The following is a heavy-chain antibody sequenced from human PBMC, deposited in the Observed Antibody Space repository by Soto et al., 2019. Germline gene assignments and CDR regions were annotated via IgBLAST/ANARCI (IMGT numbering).Heavy chain of an antibody. Sequence: GGSLRLSCAASGFTFSDYYMNWIRQAPGKGLEWVSYISGSGTTIYYADSVKGRFTISRDNAKNSLFLQMNSLRAEDTALYYCARGHSIFYGMDVWGQGTTVTVSS. J-gene: IGHJ6*02. CDR3: ARGHSIFYGMDV. V-gene: IGHV3-11*01. CDR2: ISGSGTTI. CDR1: GFTFSDYY. D-gene: IGHD2-21*01.